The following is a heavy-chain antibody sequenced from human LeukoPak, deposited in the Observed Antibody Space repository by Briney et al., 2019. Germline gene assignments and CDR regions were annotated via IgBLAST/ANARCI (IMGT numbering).Heavy chain of an antibody. Sequence: GGSLRLSCAASGFTFSDYNMNWVRQAPGKGLEWVAVISYDGSNEYYGDSVKGRFTISRDNAKNSLYLQMNSLRAEDTAVYYCAFLSRSMIVVVTPAAFDIWGQGTMVTVSS. V-gene: IGHV3-30*03. CDR2: ISYDGSNE. D-gene: IGHD3-22*01. CDR3: AFLSRSMIVVVTPAAFDI. J-gene: IGHJ3*02. CDR1: GFTFSDYN.